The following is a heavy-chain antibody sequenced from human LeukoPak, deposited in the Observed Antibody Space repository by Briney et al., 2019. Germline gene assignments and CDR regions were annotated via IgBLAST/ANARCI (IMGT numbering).Heavy chain of an antibody. J-gene: IGHJ5*02. Sequence: PSETLSLTCTVSGDSVSSGSYYWRWIRQPPGTGLEWIVYIYYSGSTNYNPSLKSRVTISVDTSKNQFSLKLSSVTAADTAVYYCARERAQWFGELSNWFDPWGQGTLVTVSS. V-gene: IGHV4-61*01. CDR3: ARERAQWFGELSNWFDP. D-gene: IGHD3-10*01. CDR2: IYYSGST. CDR1: GDSVSSGSYY.